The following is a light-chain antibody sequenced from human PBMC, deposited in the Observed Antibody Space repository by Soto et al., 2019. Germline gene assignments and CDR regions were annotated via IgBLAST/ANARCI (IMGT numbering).Light chain of an antibody. CDR2: SDT. V-gene: IGLV1-44*01. CDR3: AAWDDRLNGAL. Sequence: QSVLTQPPSASGSPGQRVTMCCSGGSSNIGSNTVSWYQHLPGTAPQLLIYSDTQRASGVADRFSGSKSGTSASLAISGLQSDDAADYYCAAWDDRLNGALFGTGTKVTVL. CDR1: SSNIGSNT. J-gene: IGLJ1*01.